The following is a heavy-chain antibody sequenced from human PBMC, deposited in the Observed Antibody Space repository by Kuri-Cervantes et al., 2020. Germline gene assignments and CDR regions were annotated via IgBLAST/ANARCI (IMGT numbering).Heavy chain of an antibody. CDR2: IYNSESS. CDR3: ARSPSDYVRYFDY. V-gene: IGHV4-61*01. J-gene: IGHJ4*02. Sequence: GSLRLSCTVSGGSVSSGRYYWSWIRQPPGKGLEWIGDIYNSESSNYNPSLESRVTISKDTSKNQFSLKLSSVTAADTAVYYCARSPSDYVRYFDYWGQGTLVTVSS. D-gene: IGHD3-16*01. CDR1: GGSVSSGRYY.